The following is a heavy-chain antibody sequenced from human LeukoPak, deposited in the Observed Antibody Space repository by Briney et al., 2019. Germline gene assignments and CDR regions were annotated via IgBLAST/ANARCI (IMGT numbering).Heavy chain of an antibody. J-gene: IGHJ4*02. D-gene: IGHD1-26*01. CDR1: GFTFSSYS. CDR3: APVEARYYFDY. CDR2: ISSSSSYI. V-gene: IGHV3-21*01. Sequence: GGSLRLSCAASGFTFSSYSMNWVRQAPGKGLEWVSSISSSSSYIYYADSVKGRFTISRDNAKNSLYLQMNSLRAEDTAVYYCAPVEARYYFDYWGQGTLVTVSS.